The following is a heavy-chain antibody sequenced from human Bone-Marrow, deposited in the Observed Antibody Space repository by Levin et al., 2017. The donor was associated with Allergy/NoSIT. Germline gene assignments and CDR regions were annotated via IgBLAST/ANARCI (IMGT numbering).Heavy chain of an antibody. CDR1: GFTFSSYG. D-gene: IGHD3-22*01. J-gene: IGHJ3*02. V-gene: IGHV3-30*18. CDR3: AKLYYYDSSGYAFDI. Sequence: PGGSLRLSCAASGFTFSSYGMHWVRQAPGKGLEWVAVISYDGSNKYYADSVKGRFTISRDNSKNTLYLQMNSLRAEDTAVYYCAKLYYYDSSGYAFDIWGQGTMVTVSS. CDR2: ISYDGSNK.